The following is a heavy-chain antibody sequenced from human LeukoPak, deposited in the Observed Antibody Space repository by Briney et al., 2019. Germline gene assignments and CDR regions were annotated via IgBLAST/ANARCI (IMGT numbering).Heavy chain of an antibody. D-gene: IGHD5-12*01. CDR2: ISSSSSYI. CDR3: ARDPGSGYEEHFDY. Sequence: GGSLRLYCAASGFTFSSYSMNWVRHAPGKGLEWVSSISSSSSYIYYADSVKGRFTISRDNAKDSLYLQMNSLRAEDTAVYYCARDPGSGYEEHFDYWGQGTLVTVSS. J-gene: IGHJ4*02. V-gene: IGHV3-21*04. CDR1: GFTFSSYS.